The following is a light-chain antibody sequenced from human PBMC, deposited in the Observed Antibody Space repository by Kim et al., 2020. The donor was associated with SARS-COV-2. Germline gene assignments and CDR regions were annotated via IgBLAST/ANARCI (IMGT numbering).Light chain of an antibody. CDR1: QSVSGN. Sequence: EIVLTQSPATLSVSPGERVILSCRASQSVSGNLAWYKEKPGQAPRLLIYDASTRATGIPARFSGSGSGTDFTLTISSLQSEDFALYYCQQYDNWPPYTFGQGTKLEI. V-gene: IGKV3-15*01. CDR2: DAS. J-gene: IGKJ2*01. CDR3: QQYDNWPPYT.